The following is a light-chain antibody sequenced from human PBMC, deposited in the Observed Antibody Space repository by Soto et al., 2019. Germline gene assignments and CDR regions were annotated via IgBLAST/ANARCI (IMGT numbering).Light chain of an antibody. Sequence: DIVMTQSPDSLTVSLGERATINCKSSQSVLYSSNNKNYLAWYQQKPGQPPKLLIYWASTRESGVPDHFSGSGSGTDFTPTISSLQAEDVAVYYCQQYYSTPRTFGQGTKVEIK. CDR1: QSVLYSSNNKNY. CDR3: QQYYSTPRT. CDR2: WAS. V-gene: IGKV4-1*01. J-gene: IGKJ1*01.